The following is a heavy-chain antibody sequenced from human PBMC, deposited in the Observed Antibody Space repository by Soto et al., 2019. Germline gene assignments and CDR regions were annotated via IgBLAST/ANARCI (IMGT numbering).Heavy chain of an antibody. CDR3: AKGTRGNSPELDF. CDR2: ISWDGDSA. J-gene: IGHJ4*02. Sequence: GSLRLSCAASGFTFDDYTMHWVRQTPGKGLEWVSLISWDGDSAYYADSVRGRFTISRDNSKNSLFLQMNNVRAEDAALYFCAKGTRGNSPELDFWGQGTLVTVSS. V-gene: IGHV3-43*01. CDR1: GFTFDDYT. D-gene: IGHD1-1*01.